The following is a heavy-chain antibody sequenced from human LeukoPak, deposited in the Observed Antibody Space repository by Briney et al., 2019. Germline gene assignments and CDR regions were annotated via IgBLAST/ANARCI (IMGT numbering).Heavy chain of an antibody. CDR3: ARAMKRGYSYGRIWFDP. CDR1: GGSFSGYY. CDR2: INHSGST. Sequence: KASETLSLTCAVYGGSFSGYYWSWIRQPPGKGLEWIGEINHSGSTNYNPSLKSRVTISVDTSKNQFSLKLSSVTAADTAVYYCARAMKRGYSYGRIWFDPWGQGTLVTVSS. J-gene: IGHJ5*02. D-gene: IGHD5-18*01. V-gene: IGHV4-34*01.